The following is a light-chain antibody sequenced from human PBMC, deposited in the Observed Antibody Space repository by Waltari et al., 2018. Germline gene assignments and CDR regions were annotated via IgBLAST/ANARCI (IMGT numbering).Light chain of an antibody. CDR2: EVS. V-gene: IGLV2-8*01. CDR3: SSFAGSSQML. Sequence: QSALTQPASVSGSPGQSITISCSGTSSDVGGFDFVSWYQQHPGKVPRLMIYEVSKRPSGVPDRFSGSKSGNTASLTVSGLQVEDEADYYCSSFAGSSQMLFGGGTKLTVL. CDR1: SSDVGGFDF. J-gene: IGLJ2*01.